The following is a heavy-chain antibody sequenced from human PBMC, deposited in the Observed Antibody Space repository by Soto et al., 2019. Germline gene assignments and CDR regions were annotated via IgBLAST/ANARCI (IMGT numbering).Heavy chain of an antibody. D-gene: IGHD3-22*01. CDR2: IYHSGST. Sequence: SETLSLTCAVSGGSISSSNWWSWVRQPPGKGLEWIGEIYHSGSTNYNPSLKSRVTISVDKSKNQFSLKLSSVTAADTAVYYCARVPYYYDSSGYPDYWGQGTLVTVSS. CDR3: ARVPYYYDSSGYPDY. V-gene: IGHV4-4*02. J-gene: IGHJ4*02. CDR1: GGSISSSNW.